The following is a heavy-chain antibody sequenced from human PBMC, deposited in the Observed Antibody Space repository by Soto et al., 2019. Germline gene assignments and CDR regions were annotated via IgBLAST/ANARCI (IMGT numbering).Heavy chain of an antibody. J-gene: IGHJ5*02. D-gene: IGHD3-10*01. V-gene: IGHV1-18*04. CDR2: ISAYNGNT. CDR3: ARDRYYYGSGSYYISWFDP. Sequence: GASVKVSCKTSGYTFTTYGVSWVRQAPGQGLEWMGWISAYNGNTNYAQKLQGRVTMTTDTSTSTAYMELRGLRSDDTAVYYCARDRYYYGSGSYYISWFDPWGQGTLVTSPQ. CDR1: GYTFTTYG.